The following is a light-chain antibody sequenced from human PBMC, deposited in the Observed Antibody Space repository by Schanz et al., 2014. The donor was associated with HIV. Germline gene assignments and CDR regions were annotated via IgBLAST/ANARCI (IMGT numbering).Light chain of an antibody. V-gene: IGKV3-20*01. CDR2: GAS. Sequence: EIVLTQSPGTLSLSPGERGTLSCRASQSVKSNFIGWYQQKPGQAPRLLIFGASNRATGIPDRFSGGVSGTDFTLPISRLGPEDFAVYYCQLYGPSPPGHTFGQGTKVEMK. CDR1: QSVKSNF. CDR3: QLYGPSPPGHT. J-gene: IGKJ2*01.